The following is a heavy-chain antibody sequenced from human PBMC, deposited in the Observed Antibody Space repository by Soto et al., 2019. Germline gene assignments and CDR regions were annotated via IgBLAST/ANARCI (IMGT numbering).Heavy chain of an antibody. V-gene: IGHV1-58*01. CDR2: IVVGSGNT. J-gene: IGHJ3*02. Sequence: SVKVSCKASGFTFTSSAVQWVRQARGQRLEWIGWIVVGSGNTNYAQKFQERVTITRDMSTSTAYMELSSLRSEDTAVYYCAADSYGSGSYDAFDIWGQGTMVTVSS. D-gene: IGHD3-10*01. CDR1: GFTFTSSA. CDR3: AADSYGSGSYDAFDI.